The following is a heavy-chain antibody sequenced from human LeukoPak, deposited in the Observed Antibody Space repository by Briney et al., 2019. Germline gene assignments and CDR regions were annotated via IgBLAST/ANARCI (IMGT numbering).Heavy chain of an antibody. D-gene: IGHD6-13*01. CDR3: ARESSSWSTRRSFDY. CDR1: GFTVSSNY. CDR2: IYSGGST. J-gene: IGHJ4*02. V-gene: IGHV3-66*01. Sequence: GGSLRLSCAASGFTVSSNYMSWVRQAPVKGLEWVSVIYSGGSTYYADSVKGRFTISRDNSKNTLYLQMNSLRAEDTAVYYCARESSSWSTRRSFDYWGQGTLVTVSS.